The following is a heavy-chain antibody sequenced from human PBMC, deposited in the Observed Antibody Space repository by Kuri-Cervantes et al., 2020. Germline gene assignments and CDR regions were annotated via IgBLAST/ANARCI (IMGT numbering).Heavy chain of an antibody. CDR3: ARRGRARYDYVWGPQKGFDY. D-gene: IGHD3-16*01. J-gene: IGHJ4*02. V-gene: IGHV3-30*03. CDR1: GFTFSSYG. Sequence: GESLKISCAASGFTFSSYGMHWVRRAPGKGLEWVAVISYDGSNKYYADSVKGRFTISRDNSKNTLYLQMNSLRAEDTAVYYCARRGRARYDYVWGPQKGFDYWGQGTLVTVSS. CDR2: ISYDGSNK.